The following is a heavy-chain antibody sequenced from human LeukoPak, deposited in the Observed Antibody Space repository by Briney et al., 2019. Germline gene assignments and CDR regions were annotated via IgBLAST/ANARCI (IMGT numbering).Heavy chain of an antibody. CDR3: AKGTYYYDSSGYSTYYYMDV. CDR2: ISGSGGST. V-gene: IGHV3-23*01. Sequence: GGSLRLSCAASGFTFSNYAMSWVRQAPGKGLEWVSGISGSGGSTYYADSVKGRFTISRDNSKNTLYLQMNSLRVEDTAVYYCAKGTYYYDSSGYSTYYYMDVWGKGTTVTVSS. J-gene: IGHJ6*03. CDR1: GFTFSNYA. D-gene: IGHD3-22*01.